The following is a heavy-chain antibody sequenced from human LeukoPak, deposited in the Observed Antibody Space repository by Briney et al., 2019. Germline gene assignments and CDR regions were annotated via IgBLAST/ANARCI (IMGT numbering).Heavy chain of an antibody. Sequence: AGGSLRLSCAASGFTVSSNYMSWVRQAPGKGLEWVSVIYSGGSTYYADSMKGRFTISRDNSKNTLYLQMNSLRAEDTVVYYCARSAQKDGYNGDDYWGQGTLVTVSS. CDR2: IYSGGST. D-gene: IGHD5-24*01. J-gene: IGHJ4*02. CDR1: GFTVSSNY. CDR3: ARSAQKDGYNGDDY. V-gene: IGHV3-53*01.